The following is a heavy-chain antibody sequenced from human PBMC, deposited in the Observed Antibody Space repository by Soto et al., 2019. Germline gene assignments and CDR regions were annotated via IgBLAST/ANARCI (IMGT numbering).Heavy chain of an antibody. CDR1: GFTFSSDW. D-gene: IGHD3-22*01. CDR3: AREYYYDSSGPWSGFDI. CDR2: INTDGSDT. J-gene: IGHJ3*02. V-gene: IGHV3-74*01. Sequence: GGSLRLSCAASGFTFSSDWMHWVRQAPGEGLVWVSRINTDGSDTSYADSVKGRFTISRDNAKNTLYLQMNSLRAEDTAVYYCAREYYYDSSGPWSGFDIWGQGTMVTVSS.